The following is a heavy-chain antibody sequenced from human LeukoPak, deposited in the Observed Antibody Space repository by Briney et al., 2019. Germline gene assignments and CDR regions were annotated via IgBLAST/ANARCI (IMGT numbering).Heavy chain of an antibody. CDR3: AKDRGTSGRHSRFDY. V-gene: IGHV3-23*01. D-gene: IGHD2-2*01. Sequence: GGSLRLSCAASGFTFSSYAMSWVRQTPGRGLQWVSAISCNGSTTYYADSVKGHFTISSDNSKNTLYLQMDSLTAEDTAIYYCAKDRGTSGRHSRFDYWGQGTLVTVSS. CDR1: GFTFSSYA. CDR2: ISCNGSTT. J-gene: IGHJ4*02.